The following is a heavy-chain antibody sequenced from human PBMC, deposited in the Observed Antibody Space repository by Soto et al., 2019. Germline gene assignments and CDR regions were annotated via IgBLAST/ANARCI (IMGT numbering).Heavy chain of an antibody. CDR3: ARGASRGNYGETYYYYYYMDV. CDR2: IYYSGST. CDR1: GGSISSYY. Sequence: SETLSLTCTVSGGSISSYYWSWFRQPPGKGLEWIGYIYYSGSTNYNPSLKSRVTISVDTSKNQFSLKLSSVTAADTAVYYCARGASRGNYGETYYYYYYMDVWGKGTTVTVSS. D-gene: IGHD1-7*01. J-gene: IGHJ6*03. V-gene: IGHV4-59*01.